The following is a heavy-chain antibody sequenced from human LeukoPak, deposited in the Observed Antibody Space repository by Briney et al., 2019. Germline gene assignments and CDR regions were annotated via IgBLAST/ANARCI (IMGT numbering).Heavy chain of an antibody. CDR1: GGSFNDYY. D-gene: IGHD6-6*01. CDR3: ASYTEYSSSPAFDY. Sequence: PSETLSLTCAVYGGSFNDYYWNWIRQPPGKGLEWIGEINLRGSTTYNPSLKSRVTISLDESKNQFSLKLSSVTAADTAVYYCASYTEYSSSPAFDYWGQGTLVTVSS. V-gene: IGHV4-34*01. CDR2: INLRGST. J-gene: IGHJ4*02.